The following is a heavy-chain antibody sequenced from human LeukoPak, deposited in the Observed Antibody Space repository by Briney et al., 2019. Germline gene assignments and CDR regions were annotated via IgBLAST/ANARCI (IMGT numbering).Heavy chain of an antibody. Sequence: GGSLRLSCAASGFTFDDYAMHWVRQAPGKGLEWVSGISWNSGSIGYADSVKGRFTISRDNAKNSLYLQMNSLRAEDMALYYCAKEALWDAFDIWGQGTMVAVSS. CDR1: GFTFDDYA. CDR2: ISWNSGSI. J-gene: IGHJ3*02. CDR3: AKEALWDAFDI. D-gene: IGHD2-21*01. V-gene: IGHV3-9*03.